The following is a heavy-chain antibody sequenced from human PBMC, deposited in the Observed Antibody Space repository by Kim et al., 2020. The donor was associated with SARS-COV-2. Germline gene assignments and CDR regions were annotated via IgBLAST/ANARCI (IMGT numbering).Heavy chain of an antibody. V-gene: IGHV3-53*01. CDR1: GFTVSSNY. CDR2: IYTGGST. CDR3: ARWACGGDCYYYYNGMDV. J-gene: IGHJ6*02. Sequence: GGSLRLSCAASGFTVSSNYMSWVRQAPGKGLEWVSVIYTGGSTYYADSVKGRFTISRDNSKNTLYLQMNSLRVEDTALYYCARWACGGDCYYYYNGMDVWGQGTTVTVSS. D-gene: IGHD2-21*02.